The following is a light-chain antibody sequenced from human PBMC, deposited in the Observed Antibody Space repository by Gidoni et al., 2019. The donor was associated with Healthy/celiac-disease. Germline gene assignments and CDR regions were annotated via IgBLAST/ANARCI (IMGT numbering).Light chain of an antibody. CDR3: QQFNSYPT. Sequence: AIQLTPSPSSLSASVGDRVTITCRASQGISSALAWYQQKPGKAPKLLIYDASSLESGVPSRFSGSGSGTDFTLTISSLQPEDFATYYCQQFNSYPTFGGXTKVEIK. J-gene: IGKJ4*01. CDR1: QGISSA. V-gene: IGKV1-13*02. CDR2: DAS.